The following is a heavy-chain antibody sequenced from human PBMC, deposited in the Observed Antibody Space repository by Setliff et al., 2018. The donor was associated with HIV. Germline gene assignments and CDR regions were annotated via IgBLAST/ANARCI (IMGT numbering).Heavy chain of an antibody. D-gene: IGHD3-3*01. CDR3: ARSFSGRYFWSGYYTGPDPKGENAFDI. CDR2: IYSSGST. CDR1: GGSISNSNYF. V-gene: IGHV4-39*02. J-gene: IGHJ3*02. Sequence: SETLSLTCTVSGGSISNSNYFWGWIRQPPGKGLEWIGRIYSSGSTYYQPSLQGRVSMSIDSSKNHFSLSLRYVPAADTAVYYCARSFSGRYFWSGYYTGPDPKGENAFDIWGQGTMVTVSS.